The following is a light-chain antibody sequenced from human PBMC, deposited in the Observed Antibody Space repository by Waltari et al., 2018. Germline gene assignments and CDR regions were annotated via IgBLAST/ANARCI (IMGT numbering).Light chain of an antibody. CDR3: QSFDSSLSASV. CDR2: GNT. V-gene: IGLV1-40*01. J-gene: IGLJ3*02. Sequence: QSVLTQPPSMSGAPGQKVTIPCTGGSSNFGANYDVHWYQQFPGTAPKLLILGNTNRPSGVPGRFSGSRSGTSASLAIAGLQSEDEAVYYCQSFDSSLSASVFGGGTKLTVL. CDR1: SSNFGANYD.